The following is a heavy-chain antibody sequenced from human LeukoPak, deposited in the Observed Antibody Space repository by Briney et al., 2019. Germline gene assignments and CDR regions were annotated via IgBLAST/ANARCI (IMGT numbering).Heavy chain of an antibody. Sequence: PSETLSLTCTVSGGSISSYYWGWIRQPPGKGLEWIGSIYYSGSTYYNPSLKSRVTISVDTSKNQFSLKLSSVTAADTAVYYCARHSTVVGMGWFDPWGQGTLVTVSS. D-gene: IGHD2-21*01. CDR1: GGSISSYY. CDR3: ARHSTVVGMGWFDP. CDR2: IYYSGST. V-gene: IGHV4-39*01. J-gene: IGHJ5*02.